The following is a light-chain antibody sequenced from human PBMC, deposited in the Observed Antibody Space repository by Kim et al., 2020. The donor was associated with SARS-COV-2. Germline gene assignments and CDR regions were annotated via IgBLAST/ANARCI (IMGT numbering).Light chain of an antibody. CDR2: DVT. Sequence: QSALTQPRSVSGSPGQSVTISCTGTSSDVGRYNYVSWYQQHPGKAPKLMIYDVTKRPSGVPDRFSGSKSGNTASLTISGLQAEDETDYYRSSYAGSYTWVFGGGTKLTVL. CDR1: SSDVGRYNY. J-gene: IGLJ3*02. CDR3: SSYAGSYTWV. V-gene: IGLV2-11*01.